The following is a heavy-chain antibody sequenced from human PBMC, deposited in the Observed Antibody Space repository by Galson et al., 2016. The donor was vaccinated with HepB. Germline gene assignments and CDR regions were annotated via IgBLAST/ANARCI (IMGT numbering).Heavy chain of an antibody. V-gene: IGHV5-51*01. Sequence: QSGAEVKEPGESLKISCQGSGYNFPSYWIGWVRQMPGKGLEWVGIIYPADSDTTYNPSFQGQVTFSADKSISTAYLQWSSLKASDTAIYYGARQVAKRGYFDLWGRGTLVTVSS. D-gene: IGHD2-15*01. CDR2: IYPADSDT. CDR1: GYNFPSYW. CDR3: ARQVAKRGYFDL. J-gene: IGHJ2*01.